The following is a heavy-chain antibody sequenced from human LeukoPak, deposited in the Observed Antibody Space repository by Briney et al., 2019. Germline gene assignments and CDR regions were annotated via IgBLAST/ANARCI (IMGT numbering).Heavy chain of an antibody. CDR3: ARDVFGIGFDY. CDR2: INPSGGST. CDR1: GYTFTSYY. Sequence: ASVKVSCKASGYTFTSYYMHWVRQAPGQGLEWMGIINPSGGSTSYAQKFQGRVTMTRDTSFSTAYMELSRLTSDDTAVYYCARDVFGIGFDYWGQGTLVTVSS. J-gene: IGHJ4*02. V-gene: IGHV1-46*01. D-gene: IGHD3-16*01.